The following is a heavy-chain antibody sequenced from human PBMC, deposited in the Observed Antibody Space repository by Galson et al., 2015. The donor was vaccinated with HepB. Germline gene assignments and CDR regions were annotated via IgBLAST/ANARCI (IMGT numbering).Heavy chain of an antibody. J-gene: IGHJ5*02. CDR1: GFTFSSYA. CDR3: ARASLAWVLAAGWSDP. Sequence: SLRLSCAASGFTFSSYAMHWVRQAPGKGLEWVAVISYDGSNKYYADSVKGRFTISRDNSKNTLYLQMNSLRAEDTAVYYCARASLAWVLAAGWSDPWGQGTLVTVSS. V-gene: IGHV3-30*04. CDR2: ISYDGSNK. D-gene: IGHD2-15*01.